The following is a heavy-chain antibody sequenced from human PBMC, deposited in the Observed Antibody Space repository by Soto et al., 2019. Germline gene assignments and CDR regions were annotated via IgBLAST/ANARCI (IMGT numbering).Heavy chain of an antibody. CDR1: GYTFTSFP. J-gene: IGHJ5*02. Sequence: QVQLVPSGAEVKKPGASVRVSCRTSGYTFTSFPIHWVRQAPGQGLEWMAWSNIGNGNTKYSQKFQGRVTVSRDTSASTAYMELRSLRSEDTAVYYCAREPLCSGVCDDHWLDPWGQGTVATASS. V-gene: IGHV1-3*04. D-gene: IGHD2-15*01. CDR2: SNIGNGNT. CDR3: AREPLCSGVCDDHWLDP.